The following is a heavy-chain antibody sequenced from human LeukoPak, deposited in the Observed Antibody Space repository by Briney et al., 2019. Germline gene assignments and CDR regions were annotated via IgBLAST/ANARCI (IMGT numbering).Heavy chain of an antibody. CDR2: IYYTGST. CDR1: RGSIRSHS. Sequence: PSETLSLTCTVSRGSIRSHSWSWIRQPPGKGLEWLGYIYYTGSTNYNPSLKSRVTISVDTSKNQFSLKLSSVTAADTAVYYCASTTYGSGYAFDIWGQGTMVTVSS. V-gene: IGHV4-59*11. CDR3: ASTTYGSGYAFDI. D-gene: IGHD3-10*01. J-gene: IGHJ3*02.